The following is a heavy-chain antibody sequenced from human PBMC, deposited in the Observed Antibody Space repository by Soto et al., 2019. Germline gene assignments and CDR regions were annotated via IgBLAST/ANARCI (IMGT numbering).Heavy chain of an antibody. V-gene: IGHV4-59*08. CDR3: ARRYGGNLDY. J-gene: IGHJ4*02. D-gene: IGHD2-15*01. CDR2: IYYSGST. CDR1: GGSISSYY. Sequence: QVQLQESGPGLVKPSETLSLTCTVSGGSISSYYWSWIRQPPGKGLEWIGYIYYSGSTNYNPALKSRVTTSVDTSKNQFSLKLSSVPAADTAVYYCARRYGGNLDYWGQGTLVTVSS.